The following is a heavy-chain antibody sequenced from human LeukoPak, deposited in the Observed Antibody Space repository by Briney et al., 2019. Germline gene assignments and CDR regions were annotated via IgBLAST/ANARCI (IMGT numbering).Heavy chain of an antibody. V-gene: IGHV1-46*01. J-gene: IGHJ4*02. CDR3: ARAGGGGSSPQYY. CDR1: GYTFTSYG. D-gene: IGHD2-15*01. Sequence: ASVKVSCKASGYTFTSYGISWVRQAPGQGLEWMGIINPSGGSTSYAQKFQGRVTMTRDTSTSTVYMELSSLRSEDTAVYYCARAGGGGSSPQYYWGQGTLVTVSS. CDR2: INPSGGST.